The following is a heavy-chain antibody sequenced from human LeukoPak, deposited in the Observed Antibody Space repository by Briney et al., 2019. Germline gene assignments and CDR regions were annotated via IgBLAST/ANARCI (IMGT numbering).Heavy chain of an antibody. D-gene: IGHD6-13*01. J-gene: IGHJ4*02. CDR2: IYRIGTT. CDR1: GFTVDNYY. V-gene: IGHV3-66*02. CDR3: ARNGIAAAGILDY. Sequence: PGGSLRLSCAASGFTVDNYYMIWVRQAPGKGLEWVSLIYRIGTTNYADSVKGRFTISRDNSKNTLYLQMNSLRAEDTAVYYCARNGIAAAGILDYWGQGTLVTVSS.